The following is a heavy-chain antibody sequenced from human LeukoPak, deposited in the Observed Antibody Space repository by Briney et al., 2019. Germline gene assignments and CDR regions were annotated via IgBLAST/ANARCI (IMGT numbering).Heavy chain of an antibody. CDR3: ARGADWFDP. CDR1: GDSISNYY. V-gene: IGHV4-59*08. J-gene: IGHJ5*02. Sequence: SETLSLTCTVPGDSISNYYWSWIRQSPGKGLEWIGYIYDSGRTNYNPSLKSRVTISVDTSKNQFSLKLSSVTAADTAVYYCARGADWFDPWGQGTLVTVSS. CDR2: IYDSGRT.